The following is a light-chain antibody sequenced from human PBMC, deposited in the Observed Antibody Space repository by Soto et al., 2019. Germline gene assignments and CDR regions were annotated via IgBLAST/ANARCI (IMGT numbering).Light chain of an antibody. CDR3: QQYNNGPPIT. V-gene: IGKV3-15*01. J-gene: IGKJ1*01. CDR1: QSVSSN. CDR2: GAS. Sequence: IVMTPSPATMSVSPVERATLSCRASQSVSSNLAWYQQKPGQAPRLLIYGASTRATGIPARFSGSGSGTEFTLTISSLQSEDFAVYYCQQYNNGPPITFGQGTKVDVK.